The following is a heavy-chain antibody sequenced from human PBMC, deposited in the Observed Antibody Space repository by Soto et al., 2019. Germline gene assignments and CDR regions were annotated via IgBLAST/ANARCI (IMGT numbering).Heavy chain of an antibody. V-gene: IGHV1-69*08. CDR3: ARDDYGDYAADY. Sequence: QVQLVQSGAEVKKPGSSVKVSCKASGGTFSSYTISWVRQAPGQGLEWMGRIIPILGIANYAQKFQGRVTITADKSTSTAYVELSSLRSEDTAVYYCARDDYGDYAADYWGQGTLVTVSS. J-gene: IGHJ4*02. D-gene: IGHD4-17*01. CDR2: IIPILGIA. CDR1: GGTFSSYT.